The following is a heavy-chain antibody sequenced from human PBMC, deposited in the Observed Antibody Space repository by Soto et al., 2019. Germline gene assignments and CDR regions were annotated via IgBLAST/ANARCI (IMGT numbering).Heavy chain of an antibody. V-gene: IGHV3-30*18. Sequence: PGGSLRLSCAASGFTFSSYCMHWVRQAPGKGLEWVAVISYDGSNKYYADSVKGRFTISRDNSKNTLYLQMNSLRAEDTAVYYCAKSRVPAAIPHYYYYGMDVWGQGTTVTPSS. CDR1: GFTFSSYC. D-gene: IGHD2-2*02. CDR2: ISYDGSNK. J-gene: IGHJ6*02. CDR3: AKSRVPAAIPHYYYYGMDV.